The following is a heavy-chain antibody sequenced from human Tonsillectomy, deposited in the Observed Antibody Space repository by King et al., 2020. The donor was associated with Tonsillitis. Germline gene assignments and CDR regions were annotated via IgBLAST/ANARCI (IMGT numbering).Heavy chain of an antibody. CDR1: GGSFSGYY. J-gene: IGHJ4*02. CDR3: ARGLWFGES. D-gene: IGHD3-10*01. Sequence: QVQLQQWGAGLLKPSETLSLTCAVYGGSFSGYYWSWIRQPPGKGLEWIGEINHSGSTSYNPSLKSRVTISADTSKNQFSLKLSPVTAADTAVYYCARGLWFGESWGQGTLVTVSS. V-gene: IGHV4-34*01. CDR2: INHSGST.